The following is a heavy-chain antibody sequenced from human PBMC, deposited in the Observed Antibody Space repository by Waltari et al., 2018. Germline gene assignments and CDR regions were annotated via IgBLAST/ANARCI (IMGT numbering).Heavy chain of an antibody. J-gene: IGHJ4*02. CDR1: GFTFSDYW. CDR3: ARESHDNPLGY. CDR2: ISRDGTST. V-gene: IGHV3-74*01. Sequence: EVQLVESGGGLVQPGGSLRLSCAASGFTFSDYWMHWVRRAPGKGLVWVSRISRDGTSTSNADSVKGRFSISRDNAKNTLYLEMNSLRAEDTAVYYCARESHDNPLGYWGQGTLVTVSS. D-gene: IGHD3-22*01.